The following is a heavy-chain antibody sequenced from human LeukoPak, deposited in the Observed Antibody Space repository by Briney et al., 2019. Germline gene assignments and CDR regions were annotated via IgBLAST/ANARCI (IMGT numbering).Heavy chain of an antibody. J-gene: IGHJ6*02. Sequence: GGSLRLSCAASGFTFSSYEMNWVRQAPGKGLEWVSYMSSSSSSIYYADSVKGRFTFSRDNAKNSVYLQMNSLRAEDTAVYYCARDLYYNTGMDVWSQGTTVTVSS. D-gene: IGHD3-22*01. V-gene: IGHV3-48*03. CDR1: GFTFSSYE. CDR2: MSSSSSSI. CDR3: ARDLYYNTGMDV.